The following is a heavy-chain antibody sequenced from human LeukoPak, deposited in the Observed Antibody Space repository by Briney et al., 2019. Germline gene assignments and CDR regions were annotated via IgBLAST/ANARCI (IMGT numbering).Heavy chain of an antibody. Sequence: SETLSLTCTVSGGSISSSSYYWGWIRQPPGKGLEWIGEINHSGSTNYNPSLKSRVTISVDTSKNQFSLKLSSVTAADTAVYYCARTWAAAGIFDYWGQGTLVTVSS. CDR1: GGSISSSSYY. V-gene: IGHV4-39*07. CDR2: INHSGST. J-gene: IGHJ4*02. CDR3: ARTWAAAGIFDY. D-gene: IGHD6-13*01.